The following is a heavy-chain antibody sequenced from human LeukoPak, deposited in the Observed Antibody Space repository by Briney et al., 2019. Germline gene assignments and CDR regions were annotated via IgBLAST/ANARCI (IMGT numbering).Heavy chain of an antibody. CDR1: GIIFSSYY. J-gene: IGHJ4*02. Sequence: GGSLRLSCAGSGIIFSSYYMSWVRQAPGKGLQWVANIKPDGSAQFYVDSVKGRFTISRDSAKNILYLQMDSLRVEDTAVYYCATYCTGSNCDHIPGKSRFIFDYWGQGVLVTVSS. D-gene: IGHD2-8*02. V-gene: IGHV3-7*01. CDR3: ATYCTGSNCDHIPGKSRFIFDY. CDR2: IKPDGSAQ.